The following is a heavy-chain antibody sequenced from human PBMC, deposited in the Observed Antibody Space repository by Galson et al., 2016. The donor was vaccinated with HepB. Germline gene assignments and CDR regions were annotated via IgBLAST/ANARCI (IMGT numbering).Heavy chain of an antibody. D-gene: IGHD3-9*01. V-gene: IGHV1-46*01. J-gene: IGHJ4*02. CDR2: INPSGGSI. CDR3: AREDYNIVTGYYPGPHD. Sequence: SVKVSCKASGYTFSDYYIHWVRQAPGQGLEWMGMINPSGGSINYAQKFQGRVIMTRDTSTSTVYMELSSLRSDDTAIYYCAREDYNIVTGYYPGPHDWGQGTLVPVSS. CDR1: GYTFSDYY.